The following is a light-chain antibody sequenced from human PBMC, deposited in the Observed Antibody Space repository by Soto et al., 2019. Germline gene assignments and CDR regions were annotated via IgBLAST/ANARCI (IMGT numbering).Light chain of an antibody. CDR3: CSYAGSSTVV. CDR1: SSDVGSYNL. Sequence: QSALTQPASVSGSPGQSITISCTGTSSDVGSYNLVSWYQQHPGKAPKLMIYEGSKRPSGVSYRFSGSKSDNTASLTISGLQAEDEADYYCCSYAGSSTVVFGGGTKVTVL. J-gene: IGLJ2*01. CDR2: EGS. V-gene: IGLV2-23*01.